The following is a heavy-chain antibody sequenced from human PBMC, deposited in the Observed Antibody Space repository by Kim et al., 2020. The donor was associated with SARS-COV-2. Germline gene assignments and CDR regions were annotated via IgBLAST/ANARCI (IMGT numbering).Heavy chain of an antibody. CDR1: GGSFSGYY. D-gene: IGHD4-17*01. J-gene: IGHJ2*01. Sequence: SETLSLTCAVYGGSFSGYYWSWIRQPPGKGLEWIGEINHSGSTNYNPSLKSRVTISVDTSKNQFSLKLSSVTAADTAVYYCARARWSPMTTVTKRYFDLWGRGTLVTVSS. CDR3: ARARWSPMTTVTKRYFDL. V-gene: IGHV4-34*01. CDR2: INHSGST.